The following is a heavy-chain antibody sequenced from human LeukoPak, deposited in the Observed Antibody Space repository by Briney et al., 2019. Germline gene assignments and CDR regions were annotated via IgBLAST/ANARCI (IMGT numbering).Heavy chain of an antibody. CDR1: GFTFSSYS. D-gene: IGHD3-3*01. CDR2: ISSSSSYI. V-gene: IGHV3-21*01. Sequence: GGSLRLSCAASGFTFSSYSMNWVRQAPGKGLEWVSSISSSSSYIYYADSVKGRFTISRDNAKNSLYLQMNSLRAEDTAVYYCARDGKRITIFGAVTRGGYAFDIWGQGTMVTVSS. CDR3: ARDGKRITIFGAVTRGGYAFDI. J-gene: IGHJ3*02.